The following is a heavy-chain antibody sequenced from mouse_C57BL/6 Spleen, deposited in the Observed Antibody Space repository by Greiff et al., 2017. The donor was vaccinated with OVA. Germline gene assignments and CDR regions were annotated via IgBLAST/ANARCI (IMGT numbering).Heavy chain of an antibody. CDR1: GYTFTDYN. D-gene: IGHD3-2*02. Sequence: VQLKESGPELVKPGASVKIPCKASGYTFTDYNMDWVKQSHGKSLEWIGDINPNNGGTIYNQKFKGKATLTVDKSSSTAYMELRSLTSEVTAVYYCARRGRKTAQAGGAMDYWGQGTSVTVSS. CDR2: INPNNGGT. CDR3: ARRGRKTAQAGGAMDY. V-gene: IGHV1-18*01. J-gene: IGHJ4*01.